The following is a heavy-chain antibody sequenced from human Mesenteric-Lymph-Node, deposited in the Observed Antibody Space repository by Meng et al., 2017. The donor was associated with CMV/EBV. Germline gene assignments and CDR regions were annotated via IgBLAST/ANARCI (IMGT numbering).Heavy chain of an antibody. CDR3: VRAVAVAGTGGFY. CDR2: INSDGSST. V-gene: IGHV3-74*01. D-gene: IGHD6-19*01. J-gene: IGHJ4*02. Sequence: GGSLRLSCAASGFTFSSYYMHWVRLVPGKGLGWVSRINSDGSSTSYADSVKGRFTISRDNAKNTFHLQMNSLRVEDTAVYYCVRAVAVAGTGGFYWGQGTLVTVSS. CDR1: GFTFSSYY.